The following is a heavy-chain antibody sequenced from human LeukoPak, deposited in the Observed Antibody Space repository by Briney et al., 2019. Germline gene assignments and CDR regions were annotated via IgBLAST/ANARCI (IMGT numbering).Heavy chain of an antibody. CDR1: GYSISSGYH. CDR3: ARGVDV. CDR2: GYQGGSF. J-gene: IGHJ6*04. V-gene: IGHV4-38-2*01. Sequence: PSETLSLTCAVSGYSISSGYHWGWIRQPPGKGLEWIGNGYQGGSFYYNPSLKSRVTISLDTSKNHFSLKLSSVTAADTAVYYCARGVDVWGKGTTVTVSS.